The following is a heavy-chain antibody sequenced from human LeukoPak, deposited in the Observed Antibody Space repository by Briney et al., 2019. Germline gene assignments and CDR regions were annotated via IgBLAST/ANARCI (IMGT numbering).Heavy chain of an antibody. J-gene: IGHJ6*02. Sequence: GGSLRLPCAASGFTFSSYSMNWVRQAPGKGLEWVSSISSSYIYYADSVKGRFTISRDNAKNSLYLQMNSLGAEDTAVYYCARVDFWSGYPAYYYYYGMDVWGQGTTVTVSS. CDR3: ARVDFWSGYPAYYYYYGMDV. CDR1: GFTFSSYS. CDR2: ISSSYI. D-gene: IGHD3-3*01. V-gene: IGHV3-21*01.